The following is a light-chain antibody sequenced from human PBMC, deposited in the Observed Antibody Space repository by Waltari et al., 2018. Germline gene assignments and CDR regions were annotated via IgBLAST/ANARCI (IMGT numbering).Light chain of an antibody. Sequence: DIVMSQSPDSLAVSLGERATIQCRSSQSLSYRYNNRNYLAWSQQRPGQPPKLRIYWASLRESGVPDRFSGSGSGTDFTLTISSLQAEDVAIYYCHQYYTTPFTFGPGTTVDIK. CDR3: HQYYTTPFT. J-gene: IGKJ3*01. CDR1: QSLSYRYNNRNY. V-gene: IGKV4-1*01. CDR2: WAS.